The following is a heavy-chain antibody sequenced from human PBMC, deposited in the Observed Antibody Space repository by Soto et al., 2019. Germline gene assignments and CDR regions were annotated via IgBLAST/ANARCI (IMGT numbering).Heavy chain of an antibody. CDR2: ISYDGSNK. CDR1: GFTFSSYG. CDR3: AKVFESGYSGYVNYFDY. Sequence: GGSLRLSCAASGFTFSSYGMHWVRQAPGKGLEWVAVISYDGSNKYYADSVKGRFTISRDNSKNTLYLQMNSLRAEDTAVYYCAKVFESGYSGYVNYFDYWGQGTLVTVSS. J-gene: IGHJ4*02. D-gene: IGHD5-12*01. V-gene: IGHV3-30*18.